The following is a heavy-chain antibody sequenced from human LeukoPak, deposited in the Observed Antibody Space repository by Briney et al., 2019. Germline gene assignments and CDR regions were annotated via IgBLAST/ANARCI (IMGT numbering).Heavy chain of an antibody. J-gene: IGHJ4*02. Sequence: RTGGSLRLSCAASGFTFDDYGMSWVRQAPGKGLEWVSGINWNGGSTGYADSVKGRFTISRDNAKNSLYLQMNSLRDEDTAVYYCARDLILADSSGSSAHDYWGQGTLVTVSS. CDR2: INWNGGST. CDR1: GFTFDDYG. D-gene: IGHD2-15*01. V-gene: IGHV3-20*04. CDR3: ARDLILADSSGSSAHDY.